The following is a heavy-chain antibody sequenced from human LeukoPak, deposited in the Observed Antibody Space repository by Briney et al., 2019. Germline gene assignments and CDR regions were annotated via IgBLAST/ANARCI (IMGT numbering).Heavy chain of an antibody. V-gene: IGHV4-59*08. J-gene: IGHJ3*02. D-gene: IGHD3-10*01. Sequence: SETLSLTCTVSGGSISSYYWSWIRQPPGKGLEWIGYIYYSGSTNYNPSLKSRVTISVDTSKNQFSLKLSSVTAADTAVYYCARQPRGTYYYGSGSYGDAFDIWGQGTMVTVSS. CDR2: IYYSGST. CDR3: ARQPRGTYYYGSGSYGDAFDI. CDR1: GGSISSYY.